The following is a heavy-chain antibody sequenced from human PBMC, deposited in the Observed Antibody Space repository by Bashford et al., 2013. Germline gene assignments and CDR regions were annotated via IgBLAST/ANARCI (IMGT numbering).Heavy chain of an antibody. CDR3: ARDRYYGFGVRIWFDP. J-gene: IGHJ5*02. V-gene: IGHV3-74*01. D-gene: IGHD3-10*01. Sequence: GSLRLSCAASGFTFSSYWMHWVRQAPGKGLVWVSRINSDGSSTSYADSVKGRFTISRDNAKNTLYLQMNSLRAEDTAVYYCARDRYYGFGVRIWFDPVGPGNPGHRLL. CDR2: INSDGSST. CDR1: GFTFSSYW.